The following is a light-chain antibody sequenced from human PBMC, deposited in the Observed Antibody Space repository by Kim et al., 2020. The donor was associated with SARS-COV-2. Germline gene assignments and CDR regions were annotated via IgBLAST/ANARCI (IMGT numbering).Light chain of an antibody. CDR1: KLGDKY. CDR3: QAWDSSTPYV. J-gene: IGLJ1*01. CDR2: QDS. Sequence: VAPGQTASITCSGDKLGDKYACWYQQKPGQSPVLVIYQDSKRPSGIPERFSGSNSGNTATLTISGTQAMDEADYYCQAWDSSTPYVFGTGTKVTVL. V-gene: IGLV3-1*01.